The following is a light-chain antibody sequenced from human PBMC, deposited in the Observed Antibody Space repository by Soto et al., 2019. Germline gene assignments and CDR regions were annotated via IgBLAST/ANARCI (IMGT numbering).Light chain of an antibody. CDR1: SSDVGGYNY. J-gene: IGLJ2*01. V-gene: IGLV2-14*01. Sequence: QSVLTQPASVSGSPGQSITISCTGTSSDVGGYNYVSWYQQHPGKAPKLMIYEVSNRPSGVSNRFSGSKSGNTASLTISGFQAEDEADYYCSSFTRSSTLVFGGGTKLTVL. CDR2: EVS. CDR3: SSFTRSSTLV.